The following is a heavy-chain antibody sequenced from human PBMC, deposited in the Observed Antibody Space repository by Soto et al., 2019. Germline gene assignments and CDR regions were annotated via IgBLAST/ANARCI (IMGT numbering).Heavy chain of an antibody. CDR2: ISSSGDTI. CDR3: AKARCSTNNCYVPDY. Sequence: GGSLSLSCAASGFTFSSYSMNWVRQAPGKGLEWVSYISSSGDTIYYADSVKGRFTISRDNAKRTLYLQMNSLRGEDTAMYYCAKARCSTNNCYVPDYWGQGTLVTVSS. V-gene: IGHV3-48*01. CDR1: GFTFSSYS. J-gene: IGHJ4*02. D-gene: IGHD2-2*01.